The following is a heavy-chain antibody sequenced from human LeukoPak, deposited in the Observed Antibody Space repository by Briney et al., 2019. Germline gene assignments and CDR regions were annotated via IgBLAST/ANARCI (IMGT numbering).Heavy chain of an antibody. CDR1: GYTFTSYG. CDR3: ARSRSGALGY. V-gene: IGHV1-18*01. CDR2: ISAYNGNT. J-gene: IGHJ4*02. D-gene: IGHD6-25*01. Sequence: ASVKVSCKASGYTFTSYGISWVRQAPGQGLEWMGWISAYNGNTNYAQKFQGRVTITADESTSTAYMELSSLRSEDTAVYYCARSRSGALGYWGQGTLVTVSS.